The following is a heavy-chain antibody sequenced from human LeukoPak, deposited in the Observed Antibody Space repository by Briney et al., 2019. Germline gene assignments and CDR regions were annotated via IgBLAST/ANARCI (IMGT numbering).Heavy chain of an antibody. J-gene: IGHJ4*02. Sequence: ASVKVSCKASGYTFTGYYMHWVRQAPGQGLEWMGWINPNSGGTNYAQKFQGWVTMTRDTSISTAYMELRRLRSDDTAVYYCARVGSPDSDVAEFDYWGQGTLVTVSS. V-gene: IGHV1-2*04. D-gene: IGHD1-1*01. CDR1: GYTFTGYY. CDR2: INPNSGGT. CDR3: ARVGSPDSDVAEFDY.